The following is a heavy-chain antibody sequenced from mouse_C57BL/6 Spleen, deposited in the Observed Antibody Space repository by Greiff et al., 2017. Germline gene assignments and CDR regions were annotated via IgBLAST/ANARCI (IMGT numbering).Heavy chain of an antibody. CDR3: ARCPQIYDGYMDYFDY. Sequence: VQLQQPGAELVKPGASVKLSCKASGYTFTSYWMHWVKQRPGRGLEWIGRIDPNSGGTKYNEKFKSKATLTVDKPSSTAYMQLSSLTSEDSAVYYCARCPQIYDGYMDYFDYWGQGTTLTVSS. CDR2: IDPNSGGT. V-gene: IGHV1-72*01. D-gene: IGHD2-3*01. J-gene: IGHJ2*01. CDR1: GYTFTSYW.